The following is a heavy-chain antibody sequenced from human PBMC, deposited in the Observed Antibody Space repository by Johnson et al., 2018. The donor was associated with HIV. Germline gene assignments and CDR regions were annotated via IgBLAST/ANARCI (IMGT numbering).Heavy chain of an antibody. CDR1: GFTFSSYW. J-gene: IGHJ3*02. Sequence: VQLVESGGGLVQPGGSLRLSCVASGFTFSSYWMHWVRQAPGKGLVWVSRINSDGSSTSYADSVKGRFTISRDNAKHSLSLQMNSLRVEDTAVYYCARGRGWSGSRVKAFDIWGQGTLVTVSS. CDR3: ARGRGWSGSRVKAFDI. V-gene: IGHV3-74*02. CDR2: INSDGSST. D-gene: IGHD1-26*01.